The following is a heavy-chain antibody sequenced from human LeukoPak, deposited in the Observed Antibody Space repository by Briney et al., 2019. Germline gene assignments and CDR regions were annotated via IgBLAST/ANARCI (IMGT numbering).Heavy chain of an antibody. Sequence: SETLSLTCTVPGGSISSYYWSWIGQPAGKGREWIGRIYTSGSITYNPSLKSRVSMSVDTSKNQCSLKLSSVTAADTAVYYCARDSGTTGEVKFDPWGQGTLVTVSS. CDR1: GGSISSYY. D-gene: IGHD3-10*01. V-gene: IGHV4-4*07. CDR3: ARDSGTTGEVKFDP. CDR2: IYTSGSI. J-gene: IGHJ5*02.